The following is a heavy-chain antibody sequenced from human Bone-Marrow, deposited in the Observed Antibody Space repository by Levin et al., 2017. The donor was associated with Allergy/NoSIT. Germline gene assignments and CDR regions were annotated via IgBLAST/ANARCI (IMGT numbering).Heavy chain of an antibody. D-gene: IGHD4-23*01. V-gene: IGHV4-31*03. CDR3: ARDGGNYYYCGLDA. Sequence: SETLSLTCSVSGASLSSGGHYWTWIRQSPGKGLEWIGYIYYKTPSYNPSLRSRVSISVDMSKNQFSLRLASVTAADTAVYYCARDGGNYYYCGLDAWGQGTTVAVSS. CDR1: GASLSSGGHY. CDR2: IYYKTP. J-gene: IGHJ6*02.